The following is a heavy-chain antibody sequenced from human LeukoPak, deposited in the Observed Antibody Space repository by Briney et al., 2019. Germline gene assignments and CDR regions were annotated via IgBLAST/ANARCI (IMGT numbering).Heavy chain of an antibody. Sequence: PGGSLRLSCAASGFTFSSYAMHWVRQAPGKGLEWVAVISYDGSNKYYADSVKGRFTISRDSSKNTLYLQMNSLRAEDTAVYYCTRGFSGSYRTPLGYWGQGTLVTVSS. D-gene: IGHD1-26*01. CDR3: TRGFSGSYRTPLGY. J-gene: IGHJ4*02. CDR1: GFTFSSYA. CDR2: ISYDGSNK. V-gene: IGHV3-30-3*01.